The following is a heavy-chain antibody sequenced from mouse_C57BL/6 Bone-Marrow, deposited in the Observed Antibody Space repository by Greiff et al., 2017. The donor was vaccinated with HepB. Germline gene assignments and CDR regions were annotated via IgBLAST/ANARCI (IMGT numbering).Heavy chain of an antibody. CDR3: ARGIHYYFDY. V-gene: IGHV3-6*01. D-gene: IGHD1-2*01. J-gene: IGHJ2*01. CDR2: ISYDGSN. Sequence: EVQLQQSGPGLVKPSQSLSLTCSVTGYSITSGYYWNWIRQFPGNKLEWMGYISYDGSNNYNPSLKNRISITRDTSKNQFFLKLNSVTTEDTATYYCARGIHYYFDYWGQGTTLTVSS. CDR1: GYSITSGYY.